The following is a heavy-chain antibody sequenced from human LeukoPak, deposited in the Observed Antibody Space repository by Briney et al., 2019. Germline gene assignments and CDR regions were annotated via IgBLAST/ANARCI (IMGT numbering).Heavy chain of an antibody. CDR3: ARRANSGFDAFDI. CDR1: GGSISNYY. D-gene: IGHD3-22*01. CDR2: IYYSGST. Sequence: SETLSLTCTVSGGSISNYYWSWIRQPPGKGLEWIGYIYYSGSTYYNPSLKSRVTISVDTSKNQFSLKLSSVTAADTAVYYCARRANSGFDAFDIWGQGTMVTVSS. J-gene: IGHJ3*02. V-gene: IGHV4-59*01.